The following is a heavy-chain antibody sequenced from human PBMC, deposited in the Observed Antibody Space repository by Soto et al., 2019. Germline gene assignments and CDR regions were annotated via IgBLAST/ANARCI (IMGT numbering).Heavy chain of an antibody. CDR3: TRQEPYYYDSSGYYPFSECFDY. D-gene: IGHD3-22*01. J-gene: IGHJ4*02. V-gene: IGHV3-73*02. CDR1: GFTFSGSA. CDR2: IRSKANSYAT. Sequence: EVQLVETGGGLVQPGGSLKLSCAASGFTFSGSAMHWVRQASGKGLEWVGRIRSKANSYATAYAASVKGRFTISRDDSKNTAYLQMNSLKTEDTAVYYCTRQEPYYYDSSGYYPFSECFDYWGQGTLVTVSS.